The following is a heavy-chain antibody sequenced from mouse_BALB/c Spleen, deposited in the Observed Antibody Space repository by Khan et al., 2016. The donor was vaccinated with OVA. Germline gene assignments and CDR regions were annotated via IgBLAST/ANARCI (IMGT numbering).Heavy chain of an antibody. CDR3: ARSNYGPFAY. Sequence: EVELVESGGGLVKPGGSLKLSCAASGFTFSSFTMSWVRQTPEKRLEWVASISSGGDNTYYPDSVKGRFTISRDNAKNNPYLQMSSLRSEDTAWSDWARSNYGPFAYWGQGTLVTVSA. CDR2: ISSGGDNT. CDR1: GFTFSSFT. D-gene: IGHD1-1*02. J-gene: IGHJ3*01. V-gene: IGHV5-9*03.